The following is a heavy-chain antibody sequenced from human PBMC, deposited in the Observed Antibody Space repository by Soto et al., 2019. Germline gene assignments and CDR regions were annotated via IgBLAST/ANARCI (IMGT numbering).Heavy chain of an antibody. D-gene: IGHD4-17*01. V-gene: IGHV2-5*01. J-gene: IGHJ5*02. CDR3: AHRPVSTVTTQGWFDP. Sequence: SGPTLVKPTQTLTLTCTFSGFSLSTSGVGVGWIRQPPGKALEWLALIYWNDDKRYSPSLKSRLTITKDTSKNQVVLTMTNMDPVDTATYYCAHRPVSTVTTQGWFDPWGQGTLVTVSS. CDR2: IYWNDDK. CDR1: GFSLSTSGVG.